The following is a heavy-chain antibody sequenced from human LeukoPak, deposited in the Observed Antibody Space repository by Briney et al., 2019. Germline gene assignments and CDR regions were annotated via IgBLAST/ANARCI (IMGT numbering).Heavy chain of an antibody. D-gene: IGHD3-10*01. CDR3: ARHLNYYFDY. J-gene: IGHJ4*02. CDR2: ISSDGSIT. Sequence: GGSLRLSCAASGFTFSTYWMHWVRQAPGKGLVWVSRISSDGSITSYADSVKGRFTISRDNAKNTLYLQMNSLRAEDTAVYYCARHLNYYFDYWGQETLVTVSS. V-gene: IGHV3-74*01. CDR1: GFTFSTYW.